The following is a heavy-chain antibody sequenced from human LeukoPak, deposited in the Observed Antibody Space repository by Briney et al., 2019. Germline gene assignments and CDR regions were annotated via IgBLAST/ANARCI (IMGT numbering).Heavy chain of an antibody. CDR3: ARGGRLGYQLLPHYYYYMDV. D-gene: IGHD2-2*01. V-gene: IGHV4-61*02. J-gene: IGHJ6*03. CDR2: IYTSGST. CDR1: GGFISSGSYY. Sequence: SQTLSLTCTVSGGFISSGSYYWSWIRQPAGEGLEWIGRIYTSGSTNYNPSLKSRVTISVDTSKNQFSLKLSSVTAADTAVYYCARGGRLGYQLLPHYYYYMDVWGKGTTVTVSS.